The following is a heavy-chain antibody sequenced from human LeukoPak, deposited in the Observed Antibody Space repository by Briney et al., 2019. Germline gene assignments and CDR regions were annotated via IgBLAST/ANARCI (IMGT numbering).Heavy chain of an antibody. Sequence: GGSLRLSCAASGFTFNSYAMTWVRQARGKALEWVSAISAGAGYIYYADSVKGRFTSSRDNSKSTLYLQMSNLRAEDTAVYFCAKNRATGLAFYDYWGQGTQVTVSS. CDR3: AKNRATGLAFYDY. D-gene: IGHD5-24*01. CDR1: GFTFNSYA. CDR2: ISAGAGYI. V-gene: IGHV3-23*01. J-gene: IGHJ4*02.